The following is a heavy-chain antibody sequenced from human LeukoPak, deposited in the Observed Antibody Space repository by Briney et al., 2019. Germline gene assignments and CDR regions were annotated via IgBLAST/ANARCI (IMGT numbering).Heavy chain of an antibody. D-gene: IGHD2/OR15-2a*01. Sequence: GGSLRLSCAASGFTVSSNYMSWVRQAPGKGLEWVSGISGSDGSTNYADSVKGRFTISRENSKNTLYLQMNSLRAEDTAVYYCAKDSAKKYDDYWGQGTLVTVSS. J-gene: IGHJ4*02. CDR2: ISGSDGST. CDR3: AKDSAKKYDDY. CDR1: GFTVSSNY. V-gene: IGHV3-23*01.